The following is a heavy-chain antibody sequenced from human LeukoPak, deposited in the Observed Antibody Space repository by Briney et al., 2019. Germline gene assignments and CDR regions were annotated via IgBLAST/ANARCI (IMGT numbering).Heavy chain of an antibody. CDR3: ACLTTADAFDI. CDR1: GGSISSYY. CDR2: IYDSGST. V-gene: IGHV4-59*01. J-gene: IGHJ3*02. D-gene: IGHD3-22*01. Sequence: SETLSLTRTVSGGSISSYYWSWIRQPPGKGLEWIGYIYDSGSTNYNPSLKSRVTISVDTSKNQFSLKLSSVTAADTAVYYCACLTTADAFDIWGQGTMVTVSS.